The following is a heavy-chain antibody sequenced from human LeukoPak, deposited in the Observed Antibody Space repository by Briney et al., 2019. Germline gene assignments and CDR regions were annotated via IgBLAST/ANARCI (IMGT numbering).Heavy chain of an antibody. CDR2: ISGSGGST. J-gene: IGHJ3*02. CDR1: GFTFSSYA. D-gene: IGHD3-9*01. V-gene: IGHV3-23*01. CDR3: AKDRGLRYFDWLSPDAFDI. Sequence: GGSLRLSCAASGFTFSSYAMSWVRQAPGKGLEWVSAISGSGGSTYYADSVKGRFTISRDNSKNTLYLQMNSLRAKDTAVYYCAKDRGLRYFDWLSPDAFDIWGQGTMVTVSS.